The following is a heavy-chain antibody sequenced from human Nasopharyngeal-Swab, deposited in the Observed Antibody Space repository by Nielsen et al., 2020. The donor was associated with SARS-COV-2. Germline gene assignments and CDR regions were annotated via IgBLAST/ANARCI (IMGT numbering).Heavy chain of an antibody. Sequence: WIRQPPGKGLEWVSSISSSSSYIYYADSVKGRFTISRDNAKNSLYLQMNSLRAEDTAVHYCARGVVLVEHHRWFDPWGQGTLVTVSS. CDR2: ISSSSSYI. CDR3: ARGVVLVEHHRWFDP. V-gene: IGHV3-21*01. J-gene: IGHJ5*02. D-gene: IGHD2-8*02.